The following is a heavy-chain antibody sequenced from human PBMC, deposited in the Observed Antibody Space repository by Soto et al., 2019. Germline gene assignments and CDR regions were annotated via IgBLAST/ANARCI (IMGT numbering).Heavy chain of an antibody. J-gene: IGHJ4*02. CDR2: ISGSGGST. CDR1: GFTFSSHA. D-gene: IGHD5-18*01. Sequence: EVQLFESGGGLLQPGGSLSLSCAASGFTFSSHAMSWVRQAPGTGLEWVSAISGSGGSTDYADSVKGRFTISRDNSKNTLYLQMNSLRAEDTALYYCAKALSYGYYFDYWGQGTLVTVSS. CDR3: AKALSYGYYFDY. V-gene: IGHV3-23*01.